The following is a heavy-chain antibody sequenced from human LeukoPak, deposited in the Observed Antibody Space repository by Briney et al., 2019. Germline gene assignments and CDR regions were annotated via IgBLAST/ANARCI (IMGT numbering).Heavy chain of an antibody. CDR2: ISGSGGST. CDR1: GFTFSSYA. CDR3: AKDFKSGYLFDY. J-gene: IGHJ4*02. V-gene: IGHV3-23*01. D-gene: IGHD5-12*01. Sequence: GRCLSLSCAASGFTFSSYAMSWVRQAPGRGLEWVSAISGSGGSTYYADSVKGRFTISRDNSKNTLYLQMNSLRPEHTAVYYCAKDFKSGYLFDYWGQGTLVTVSS.